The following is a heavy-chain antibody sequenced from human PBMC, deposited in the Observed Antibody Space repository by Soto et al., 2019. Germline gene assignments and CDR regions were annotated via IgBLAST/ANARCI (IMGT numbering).Heavy chain of an antibody. V-gene: IGHV5-51*01. CDR2: IYPGDSDT. CDR3: ARGPHYYGSGSYPLSP. D-gene: IGHD3-10*01. Sequence: GESLKISCKGSGYSFTSYWIGWVRQMPGKDLKRMGIIYPGDSDTRYSPSFQGQVTISADKSICTAYLQLSSLKASDTAIYYCARGPHYYGSGSYPLSPWGQGALVTVSS. CDR1: GYSFTSYW. J-gene: IGHJ5*02.